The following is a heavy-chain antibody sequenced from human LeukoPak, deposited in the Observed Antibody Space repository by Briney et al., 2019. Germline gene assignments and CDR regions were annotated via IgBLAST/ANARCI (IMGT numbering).Heavy chain of an antibody. CDR3: AKDQSYDILTGYYDY. CDR2: ISYDGSNK. J-gene: IGHJ4*02. D-gene: IGHD3-9*01. Sequence: GGSLKISCEGSGFTFTSYWMHWVRQGPGNGVEWGGVISYDGSNKYYADSVQGRFTISRDNSKNTLYLQMNSLRAEDTAVYYCAKDQSYDILTGYYDYWGQGTLVTVSS. CDR1: GFTFTSYW. V-gene: IGHV3-30*18.